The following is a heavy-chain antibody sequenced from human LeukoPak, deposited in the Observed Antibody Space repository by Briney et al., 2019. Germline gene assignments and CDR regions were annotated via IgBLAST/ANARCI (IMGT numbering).Heavy chain of an antibody. V-gene: IGHV3-23*01. Sequence: GGSLRLSCAASGFTFSSYAMSWVRQAPGKGLEWVSAISGSGGSTYYADSVEGRFTISRDNSKNTLYLQMNSLRAEDTAVYYCAKDNSDFWSAIYWYFDLWGRGTLVTVSS. CDR3: AKDNSDFWSAIYWYFDL. J-gene: IGHJ2*01. D-gene: IGHD3-3*01. CDR1: GFTFSSYA. CDR2: ISGSGGST.